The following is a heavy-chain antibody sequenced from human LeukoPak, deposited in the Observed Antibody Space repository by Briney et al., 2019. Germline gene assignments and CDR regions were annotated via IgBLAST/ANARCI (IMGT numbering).Heavy chain of an antibody. D-gene: IGHD3-22*01. CDR3: ARAQYYYDSSGIDY. J-gene: IGHJ4*02. CDR2: IWHDASHT. CDR1: GFSFSTYA. V-gene: IGHV3-33*01. Sequence: GGSLKLSCAASGFSFSTYAMHWVRQAPGKGLEWVALIWHDASHTFYTDSVKGRFTISRDNAKNSLYLQMNSLRAEDTAVYYCARAQYYYDSSGIDYWGQGTLVTVSS.